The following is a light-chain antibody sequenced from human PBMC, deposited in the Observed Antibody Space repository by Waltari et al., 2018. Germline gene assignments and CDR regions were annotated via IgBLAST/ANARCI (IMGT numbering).Light chain of an antibody. J-gene: IGLJ3*02. CDR2: AVT. V-gene: IGLV2-14*03. Sequence: QSALTQPASVSGSPGQSITISCTGTSNDVGGYDYVSWYQQHPGKAPKLLIYAVTNGPSVVSTLFSGSKPAITASLTISGLQAEDDADYYCSSYSITYPPGGVFGGGTKVTVL. CDR1: SNDVGGYDY. CDR3: SSYSITYPPGGV.